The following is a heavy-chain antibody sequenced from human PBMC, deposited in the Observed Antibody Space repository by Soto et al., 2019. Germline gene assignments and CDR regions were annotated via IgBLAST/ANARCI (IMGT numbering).Heavy chain of an antibody. D-gene: IGHD3-22*01. J-gene: IGHJ2*01. CDR1: GYSFTGYY. CDR3: ARAAHRPSSGYSNWYFDL. CDR2: INPNSGGT. V-gene: IGHV1-2*04. Sequence: EASVKVSCKASGYSFTGYYMHWVRQAPGQGLEWMGWINPNSGGTNYAQKFQGWVTMTRDTSISTAYMELSRLRSDDTAVYYCARAAHRPSSGYSNWYFDLWGRGTQVTVSS.